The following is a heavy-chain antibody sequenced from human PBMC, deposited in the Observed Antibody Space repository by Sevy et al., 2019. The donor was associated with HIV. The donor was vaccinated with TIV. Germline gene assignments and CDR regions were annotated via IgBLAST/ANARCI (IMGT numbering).Heavy chain of an antibody. J-gene: IGHJ3*02. CDR3: AKGGRSGYDCWSGYSLLGPSDAFDI. D-gene: IGHD3-3*01. CDR2: ISGSGGST. Sequence: GGSLRLSCAASGFTFSSYAMSWVRQAPGKGLEWVSAISGSGGSTYSANSVKGRFTISRDNSKNTLYMQMNSLRAEDTSVYYCAKGGRSGYDCWSGYSLLGPSDAFDIWGQGTMVTASS. V-gene: IGHV3-23*01. CDR1: GFTFSSYA.